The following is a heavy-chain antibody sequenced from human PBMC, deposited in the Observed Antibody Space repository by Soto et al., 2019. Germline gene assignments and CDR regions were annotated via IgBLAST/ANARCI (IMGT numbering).Heavy chain of an antibody. D-gene: IGHD6-6*01. Sequence: GASVKVSCKASGYIFIDHYIHWVRQAPGQGLEWMGWINPDTGDTNYAQKFQGWVTVTRDTSISTAYMEVSRLKSDDTAVYYCARVPYTSSTYFYYGMDVWGRGTTVTVSS. CDR1: GYIFIDHY. CDR3: ARVPYTSSTYFYYGMDV. J-gene: IGHJ6*02. CDR2: INPDTGDT. V-gene: IGHV1-2*04.